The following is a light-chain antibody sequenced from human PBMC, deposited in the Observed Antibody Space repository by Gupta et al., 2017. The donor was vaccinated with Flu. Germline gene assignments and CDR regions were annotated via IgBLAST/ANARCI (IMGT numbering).Light chain of an antibody. CDR3: SSFTTSSTLV. CDR1: SSDVGGYNS. J-gene: IGLJ2*01. Sequence: QSALTQPASVSGSPGQSITISCTGTSSDVGGYNSVSWYQQHPGKVPKIMIYDVTNRPSGVSNRFSGSKSGNAASLTISGLQAEDEADYYGSSFTTSSTLVFGGGTKLTVL. CDR2: DVT. V-gene: IGLV2-14*03.